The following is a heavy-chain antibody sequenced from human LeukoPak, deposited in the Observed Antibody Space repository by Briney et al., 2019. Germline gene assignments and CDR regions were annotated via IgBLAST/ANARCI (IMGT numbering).Heavy chain of an antibody. CDR3: ARGDFEDYYYYMDV. V-gene: IGHV1-69*13. Sequence: SVKVSCKASGGTFSSYAISWVRQAPGQGLEWMGGIIPIFGTANYAQKFQGRVTLTADESTSTAYMELSSLRSEDTAVYYCARGDFEDYYYYMDVWGKGTTVTVSS. D-gene: IGHD2-21*02. J-gene: IGHJ6*03. CDR2: IIPIFGTA. CDR1: GGTFSSYA.